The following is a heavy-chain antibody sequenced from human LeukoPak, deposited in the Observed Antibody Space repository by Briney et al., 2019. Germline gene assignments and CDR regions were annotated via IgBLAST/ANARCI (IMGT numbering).Heavy chain of an antibody. D-gene: IGHD4-17*01. J-gene: IGHJ4*02. V-gene: IGHV3-23*01. CDR3: AKAHAYGEDN. CDR1: GFTFSSYA. CDR2: ISGSGGTI. Sequence: PGGSLRLSCAASGFTFSSYAMSWVRQAPGRGLEWLSGISGSGGTIYYADSVKGRFTISGDISRGTLYLEMNSLRAEDTAIYFCAKAHAYGEDNWGQGTLVTVST.